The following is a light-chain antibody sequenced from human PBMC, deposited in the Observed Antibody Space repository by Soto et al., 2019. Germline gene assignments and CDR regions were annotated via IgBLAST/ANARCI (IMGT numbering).Light chain of an antibody. Sequence: DLVMTLSPLSLPVTPGEPASISCRSSQSLLHSNGYNYLDWYLQKPAQSPQLLLYLGSNRASGVPDRVSGGGSGTDFTLKISRVEAEYVGVYYCMQALQAPWTFGQGTKVEIK. CDR2: LGS. CDR1: QSLLHSNGYNY. V-gene: IGKV2-28*01. CDR3: MQALQAPWT. J-gene: IGKJ1*01.